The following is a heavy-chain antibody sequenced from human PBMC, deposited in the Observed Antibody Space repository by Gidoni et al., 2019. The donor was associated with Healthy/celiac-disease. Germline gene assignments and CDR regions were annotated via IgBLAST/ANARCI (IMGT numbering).Heavy chain of an antibody. Sequence: QLQLQESGPGLVKPSETLSLTCTVSGGSISSSSYYWGWIRQPPGKGLEWIGSIYYSGSTYYNPSLKSRVTISVDTSKNQFSLKLSSVTAADTAVYYCARERLQEYYGMDVWGQGTTVTVSS. V-gene: IGHV4-39*07. CDR3: ARERLQEYYGMDV. J-gene: IGHJ6*02. CDR1: GGSISSSSYY. CDR2: IYYSGST. D-gene: IGHD5-12*01.